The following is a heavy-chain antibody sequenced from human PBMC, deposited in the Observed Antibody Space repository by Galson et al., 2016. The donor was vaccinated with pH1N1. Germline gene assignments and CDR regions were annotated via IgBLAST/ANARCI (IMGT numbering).Heavy chain of an antibody. D-gene: IGHD4-23*01. J-gene: IGHJ6*03. Sequence: SVKVSCKAPGDTFSNYGVSWVRQAPGQGLEWMGGLVPMFGTVNYVQKLQGRVTITAEESSRTAYMELRRLTSEDTAVYYCARLSCGYGGNSNLYYYYHMDVWGKATAVTVS. CDR3: ARLSCGYGGNSNLYYYYHMDV. V-gene: IGHV1-69*13. CDR1: GDTFSNYG. CDR2: LVPMFGTV.